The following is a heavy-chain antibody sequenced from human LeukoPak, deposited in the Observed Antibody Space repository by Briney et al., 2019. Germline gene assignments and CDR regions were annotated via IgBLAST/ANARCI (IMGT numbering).Heavy chain of an antibody. CDR2: IHHSGST. V-gene: IGHV4-38-2*02. CDR3: ARQIGYSYGYFDY. CDR1: GYSISSGYY. Sequence: SETLSLTCTVSGYSISSGYYWGWIRPPPGEGLEWIGTIHHSGSTNYNPSLKSRVTIAVDTSKNQFSLKLSSVTAADTAVYFCARQIGYSYGYFDYWGQGTLVTVSS. J-gene: IGHJ4*02. D-gene: IGHD5-18*01.